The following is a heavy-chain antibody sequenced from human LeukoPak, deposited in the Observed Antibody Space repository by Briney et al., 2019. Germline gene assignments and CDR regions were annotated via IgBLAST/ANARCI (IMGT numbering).Heavy chain of an antibody. CDR1: GFTFSYHW. CDR2: IKNDGAVK. CDR3: ARTNFDP. Sequence: PGGSLRLSCAASGFTFSYHWMTWVRQAPGKGLEWVANIKNDGAVKNYVDSVKGRFTISRDNAKNSLYLQMNSLRAEDTAVYYCARTNFDPWGQGTLVTVSS. V-gene: IGHV3-7*01. J-gene: IGHJ5*02.